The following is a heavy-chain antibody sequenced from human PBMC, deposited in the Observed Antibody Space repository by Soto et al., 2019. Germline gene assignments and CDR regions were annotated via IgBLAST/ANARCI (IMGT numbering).Heavy chain of an antibody. Sequence: SETLSLTCAVYGGSLCGYGWSWIRQPTGKGLEWIGEINHGGSTKYNPSLKTRVTLSLDTSKSQFSLKLSSVTAADTAVYYCARAKYFNPMLTNSDQYYYGLDVWGQGTTVTVSS. D-gene: IGHD3-16*01. CDR3: ARAKYFNPMLTNSDQYYYGLDV. V-gene: IGHV4-34*01. CDR1: GGSLCGYG. CDR2: INHGGST. J-gene: IGHJ6*02.